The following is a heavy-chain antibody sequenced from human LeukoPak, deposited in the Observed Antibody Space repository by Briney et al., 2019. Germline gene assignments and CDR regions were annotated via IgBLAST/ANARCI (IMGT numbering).Heavy chain of an antibody. CDR2: FDPEDGET. CDR1: GYTLTELS. CDR3: ATDPGETVPAAKGPRGDYCYGMDV. D-gene: IGHD2-2*01. Sequence: GASVKVSCKVSGYTLTELSMHWVRQARGKGLEWMGGFDPEDGETIYAQKFQGRVTMTEDTSTDTAYMELNSLRSDDTAVYYCATDPGETVPAAKGPRGDYCYGMDVWGQGTTVTVSS. J-gene: IGHJ6*02. V-gene: IGHV1-24*01.